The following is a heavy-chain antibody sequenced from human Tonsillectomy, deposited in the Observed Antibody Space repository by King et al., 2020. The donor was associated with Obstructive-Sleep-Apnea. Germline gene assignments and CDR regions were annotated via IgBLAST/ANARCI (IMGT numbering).Heavy chain of an antibody. Sequence: QLQESGPGLVKPSETLSLICNVSGGSISTYYWSWIRQPPGKGLEWIGYIYYSGSTSYNPSLKIRVTISVDTSKNQFSLKLSSVTAADTAVYYCARQPFYYYGMDVWGHGTTVTVSS. J-gene: IGHJ6*02. CDR1: GGSISTYY. V-gene: IGHV4-59*08. CDR3: ARQPFYYYGMDV. CDR2: IYYSGST.